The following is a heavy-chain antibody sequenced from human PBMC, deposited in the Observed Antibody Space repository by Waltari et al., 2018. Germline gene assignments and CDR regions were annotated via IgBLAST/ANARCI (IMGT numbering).Heavy chain of an antibody. CDR2: IIPIFGTP. CDR1: GGNFGSYS. V-gene: IGHV1-69*12. D-gene: IGHD1-26*01. CDR3: ARRNLGFAFDV. J-gene: IGHJ3*01. Sequence: QVHLVQSGTELKKPGSSMKVPCTASGGNFGSYSIAWVRQAAGQRLGWLGGIIPIFGTPQYAQNFQGRVTLTADASTTTAYLELSGLRSEDTAIYYCARRNLGFAFDVWGQGTVVIVSS.